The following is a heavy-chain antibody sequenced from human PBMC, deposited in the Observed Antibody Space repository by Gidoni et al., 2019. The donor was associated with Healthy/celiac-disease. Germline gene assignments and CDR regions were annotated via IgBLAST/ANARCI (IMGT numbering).Heavy chain of an antibody. Sequence: QVQLQESGPGLVKPSETLSLTCTVSGGSISSYYWSWIRQPPGKGLEWIGYIYYSGSTNYNPSLKSRVTISVDTSKNQFSLKLSSVTAADTAVYYCARDIGPDTAYGRGYGMDVWGQGTTVTVSS. D-gene: IGHD5-18*01. CDR3: ARDIGPDTAYGRGYGMDV. CDR1: GGSISSYY. V-gene: IGHV4-59*01. CDR2: IYYSGST. J-gene: IGHJ6*02.